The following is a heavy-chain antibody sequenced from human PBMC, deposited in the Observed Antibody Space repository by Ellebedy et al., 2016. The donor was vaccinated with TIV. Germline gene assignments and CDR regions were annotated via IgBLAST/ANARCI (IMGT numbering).Heavy chain of an antibody. J-gene: IGHJ6*02. D-gene: IGHD3-9*01. CDR3: ARESYDILTGYSYGLDV. CDR1: GGSVSSSNNF. Sequence: SETLSLTCTVSGGSVSSSNNFWSWIRQPPGTGLEWIGYIYYSGNSKYNPSLRRRVTTSVDTSKNQFSLKLSSVTAADTAVYYCARESYDILTGYSYGLDVWGQGTTVTVSS. CDR2: IYYSGNS. V-gene: IGHV4-61*01.